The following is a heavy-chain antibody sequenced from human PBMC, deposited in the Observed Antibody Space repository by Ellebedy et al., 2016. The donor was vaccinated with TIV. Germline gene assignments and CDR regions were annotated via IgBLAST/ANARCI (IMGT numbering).Heavy chain of an antibody. J-gene: IGHJ5*02. CDR2: ISGSGGST. V-gene: IGHV3-23*01. CDR3: AKMRWFDP. Sequence: GESLKISXAASGFTFSSYAMSWVRQAPGKGLEWVSAISGSGGSTYYADSVKGRFTISRDNSKNTLYLQMNSLRAEDTAVYYCAKMRWFDPWGQGTLVTVSS. CDR1: GFTFSSYA.